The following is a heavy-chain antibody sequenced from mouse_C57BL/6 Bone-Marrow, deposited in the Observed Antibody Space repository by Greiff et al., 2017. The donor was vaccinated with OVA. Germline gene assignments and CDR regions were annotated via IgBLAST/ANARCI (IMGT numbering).Heavy chain of an antibody. Sequence: VKLMESGAELARPGASVKLSCKASGYTFTSYGISWVKQRTGQGLEWIGEIYPRSGNTYYNEKFKGKATLTADKSSSTAYMELRSLTSEDSAVYFCARGGGLRKDYWGQGTTLTVSS. V-gene: IGHV1-81*01. CDR1: GYTFTSYG. D-gene: IGHD1-1*01. CDR3: ARGGGLRKDY. CDR2: IYPRSGNT. J-gene: IGHJ2*01.